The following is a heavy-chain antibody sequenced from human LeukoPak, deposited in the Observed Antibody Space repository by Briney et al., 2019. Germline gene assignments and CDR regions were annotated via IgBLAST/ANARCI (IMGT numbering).Heavy chain of an antibody. V-gene: IGHV3-7*01. CDR3: ARDPAYGALDY. Sequence: GGSLRLSCAASGFTFSASWMTWVRQVPGRGLEWVANVDPDANTKNYLDSGKGRFTISRDNARNSLYLQMNSLRVGDTGIYYCARDPAYGALDYWGQGTLVTVSS. D-gene: IGHD4-17*01. J-gene: IGHJ4*02. CDR1: GFTFSASW. CDR2: VDPDANTK.